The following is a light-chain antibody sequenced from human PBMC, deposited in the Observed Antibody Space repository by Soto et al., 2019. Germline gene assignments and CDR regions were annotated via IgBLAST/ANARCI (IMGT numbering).Light chain of an antibody. V-gene: IGKV3-11*01. J-gene: IGKJ4*01. CDR1: QSVSSY. CDR2: DAS. Sequence: IVLTQSPATLSLSPGERATLSCRASQSVSSYLAWYQQKPGQAPRLLIYDASNRATGIPARFSGSGSGTDFTLTISSLEPEDFAVYYCQQLRTFGGGTKV. CDR3: QQLRT.